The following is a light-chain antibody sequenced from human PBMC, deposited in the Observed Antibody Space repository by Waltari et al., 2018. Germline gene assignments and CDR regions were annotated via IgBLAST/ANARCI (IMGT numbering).Light chain of an antibody. CDR2: WAS. Sequence: DIVMTQSPDSLAVSLGERASITCTSRQSVLERSNSKNSLAWYQQKPGQRPKLLIYWASSRKSGVPDRFSGSGSGTDFTLITNSLQAEDVAVYFCQQYSTSPPTFGPGTRVDL. J-gene: IGKJ3*01. V-gene: IGKV4-1*01. CDR3: QQYSTSPPT. CDR1: QSVLERSNSKNS.